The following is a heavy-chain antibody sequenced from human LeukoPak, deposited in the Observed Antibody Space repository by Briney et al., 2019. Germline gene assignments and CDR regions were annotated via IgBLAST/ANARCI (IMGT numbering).Heavy chain of an antibody. D-gene: IGHD1-26*01. Sequence: QAGGSLRLSCAASGFTFSSYAMTWVRQAPGKGLEWVSAISGSGGGTYYADSVKGRFTISRDNSRNTLYLQMNSLRAEDTAVYYCAKDRNNILSTGSYDADYWGQGTLVTVSS. CDR1: GFTFSSYA. CDR2: ISGSGGGT. CDR3: AKDRNNILSTGSYDADY. J-gene: IGHJ4*02. V-gene: IGHV3-23*01.